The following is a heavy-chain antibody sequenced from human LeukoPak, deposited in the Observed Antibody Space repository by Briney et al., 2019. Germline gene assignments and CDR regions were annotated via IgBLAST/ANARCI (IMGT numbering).Heavy chain of an antibody. J-gene: IGHJ6*02. CDR2: INPNSGGT. CDR3: AGFEWLGDGMDV. V-gene: IGHV1-2*02. D-gene: IGHD3-10*01. CDR1: GYIFTGYY. Sequence: GASVKVSCKASGYIFTGYYMHWVRQAPGQGLEWMGWINPNSGGTNYAQKFQGRVTMTRDTSISTAYMELSRLRSDDTAVYYCAGFEWLGDGMDVWGQGTTVTVSS.